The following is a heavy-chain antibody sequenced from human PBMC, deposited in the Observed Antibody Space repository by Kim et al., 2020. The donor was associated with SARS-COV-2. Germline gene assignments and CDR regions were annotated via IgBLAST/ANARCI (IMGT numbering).Heavy chain of an antibody. D-gene: IGHD1-26*01. CDR3: AKGGTWERSNFDY. Sequence: GGSLRLSCAASGFTFSSYAMTWVRQAPGKGLEWVSVISGSGGSTYYADSAKGRFTISRDNSKNTLYLQMNSLRAEDTAVYYCAKGGTWERSNFDYWGQGTLVTVSS. J-gene: IGHJ4*02. CDR1: GFTFSSYA. V-gene: IGHV3-23*01. CDR2: ISGSGGST.